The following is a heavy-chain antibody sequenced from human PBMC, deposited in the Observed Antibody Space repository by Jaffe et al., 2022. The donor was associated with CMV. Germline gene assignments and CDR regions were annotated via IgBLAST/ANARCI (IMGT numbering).Heavy chain of an antibody. CDR1: GGSISSYY. CDR2: IYYSGST. J-gene: IGHJ3*02. D-gene: IGHD5-12*01. Sequence: QVQLQESGPGLVKPSETLSLTCTVSGGSISSYYWSWIRQPPGKGLEWIGYIYYSGSTNYNPSLKSRVTISVDTSKNQFSLKLSSVTAADTAVYYCARQSFEMATRFDIWGQGTMVTVSS. CDR3: ARQSFEMATRFDI. V-gene: IGHV4-59*08.